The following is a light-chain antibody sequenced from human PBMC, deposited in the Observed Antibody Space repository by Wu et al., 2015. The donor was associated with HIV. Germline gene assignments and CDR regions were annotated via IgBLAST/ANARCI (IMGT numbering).Light chain of an antibody. J-gene: IGKJ4*01. V-gene: IGKV1-12*01. CDR1: QDISDH. CDR3: QQGNSFPFT. CDR2: GAS. Sequence: EIQMTQSPSSMSASVGDRVTITCRASQDISDHLAWYQQKPGKAPNLLIYGASTLQSGVPSRFSGSGSGTDFTLTINSLQPEDSATYSCQQGNSFPFTFGGGTKVEIK.